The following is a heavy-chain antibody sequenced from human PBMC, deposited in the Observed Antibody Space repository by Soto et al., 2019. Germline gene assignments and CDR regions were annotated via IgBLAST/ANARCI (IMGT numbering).Heavy chain of an antibody. CDR3: AIFTIFGIISPYGMDV. CDR2: IYPGDSDT. CDR1: GYSFTSYW. V-gene: IGHV5-51*01. Sequence: PGESLKISCKGSGYSFTSYWIGWVRQMPVKGLEWMGIIYPGDSDTRYSPSFQGQVTISADKSISTAYLQWSSLKASDTAMYYCAIFTIFGIISPYGMDVWGQGTTVTVSS. D-gene: IGHD3-3*01. J-gene: IGHJ6*02.